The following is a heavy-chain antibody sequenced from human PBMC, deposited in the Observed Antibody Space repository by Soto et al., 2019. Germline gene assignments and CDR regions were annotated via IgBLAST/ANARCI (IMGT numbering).Heavy chain of an antibody. Sequence: SETLSLTCAVYGGSFSGYYWSWIRQPPGKGLEWIGEINHSGSTNYNPSLKSRVTISVDTSKNQFSLKLSSVTAADTAVYYCARDAGYYGSGSYYRRYYYGMDVWGQGTTVTVS. V-gene: IGHV4-34*01. CDR2: INHSGST. CDR1: GGSFSGYY. D-gene: IGHD3-10*01. J-gene: IGHJ6*02. CDR3: ARDAGYYGSGSYYRRYYYGMDV.